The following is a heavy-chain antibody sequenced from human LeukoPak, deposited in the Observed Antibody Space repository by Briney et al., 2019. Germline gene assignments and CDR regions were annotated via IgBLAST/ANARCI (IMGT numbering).Heavy chain of an antibody. CDR3: AKARPSNYYYDSSDY. V-gene: IGHV3-23*01. J-gene: IGHJ4*02. CDR1: GFTFSSYC. Sequence: GGTLRLSCAASGFTFSSYCMSWVRQAPGKGLEWVSAISESGSSTYYADSVKGRFTISRDNSKNKLYLQMNSLRAEDTAVDYCAKARPSNYYYDSSDYWGQGTPVTVSS. D-gene: IGHD3-22*01. CDR2: ISESGSST.